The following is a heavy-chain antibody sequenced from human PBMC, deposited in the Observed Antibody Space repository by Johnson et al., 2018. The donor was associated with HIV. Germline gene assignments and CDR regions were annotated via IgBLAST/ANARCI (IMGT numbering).Heavy chain of an antibody. CDR2: ISWDGGST. J-gene: IGHJ3*02. Sequence: VQLVESGGVVVQPVGSLRLSCAASGFTFDDYAMHWVRQAPGKGLEWVSLISWDGGSTYYADSVKGRFSISRDNSKNSLYLQMNSLRAEDTAVYYCASHLLGYSYGLDAFDIWGQGTMVTVSS. V-gene: IGHV3-43D*03. CDR1: GFTFDDYA. CDR3: ASHLLGYSYGLDAFDI. D-gene: IGHD5-18*01.